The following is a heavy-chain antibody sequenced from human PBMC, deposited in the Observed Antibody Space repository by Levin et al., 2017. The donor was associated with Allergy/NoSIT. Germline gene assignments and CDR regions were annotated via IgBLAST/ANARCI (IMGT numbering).Heavy chain of an antibody. CDR1: GGSISSGGYS. Sequence: SETLSLTCAVSGGSISSGGYSWSWIRQPPGKGLEWIGYIYHSGSTYYNPSLKSRVTISVDRSKNQFSLKLSSVTAADTAVYYCARDGGDYWGQGTLVTVSS. V-gene: IGHV4-30-2*01. J-gene: IGHJ4*02. D-gene: IGHD3-3*01. CDR3: ARDGGDY. CDR2: IYHSGST.